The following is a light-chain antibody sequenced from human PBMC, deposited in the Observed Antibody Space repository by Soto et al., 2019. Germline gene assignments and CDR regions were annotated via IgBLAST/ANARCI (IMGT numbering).Light chain of an antibody. V-gene: IGKV3-15*01. CDR2: AAS. CDR1: QSVSTN. Sequence: EIVMTQSPATLSVSPGERATLSCRASQSVSTNLAWYQQKPGQAPRLLISAASTRAPGIPARFSGSGSGTEFTLTISSLQSEDFAVYYCQQYNNWPPLFGGGTKVEIK. J-gene: IGKJ4*01. CDR3: QQYNNWPPL.